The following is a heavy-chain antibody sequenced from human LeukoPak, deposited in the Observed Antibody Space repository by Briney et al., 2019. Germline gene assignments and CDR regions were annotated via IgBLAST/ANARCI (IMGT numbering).Heavy chain of an antibody. V-gene: IGHV3-43*01. Sequence: GGSLRLSCVATGFTFDEHTIHWVRQRPGKGLEWVSLVTWEGFAFYGDSVKGRFTVSRDRKENSVFLQMNSLNPEDSAVYFCVRDALPHCASSSCYQFDYWGQGTLVTVSS. CDR3: VRDALPHCASSSCYQFDY. J-gene: IGHJ4*02. D-gene: IGHD2-2*01. CDR2: VTWEGFA. CDR1: GFTFDEHT.